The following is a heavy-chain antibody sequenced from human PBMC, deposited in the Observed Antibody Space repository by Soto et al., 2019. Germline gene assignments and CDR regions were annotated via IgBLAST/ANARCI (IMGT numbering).Heavy chain of an antibody. CDR3: TRSIGSGGVIGGFDY. CDR2: IIPMFDTP. J-gene: IGHJ4*02. Sequence: QVQLVQSETEVKEPGSAVKVSCKASGGTFNTYAMNWVRQAPGQGLEWMGGIIPMFDTPRYAQKFQGRVTITVDESTTTAYMELSSLRSEDTAVYYCTRSIGSGGVIGGFDYWGQGTLVTVSS. V-gene: IGHV1-69*01. CDR1: GGTFNTYA. D-gene: IGHD3-16*02.